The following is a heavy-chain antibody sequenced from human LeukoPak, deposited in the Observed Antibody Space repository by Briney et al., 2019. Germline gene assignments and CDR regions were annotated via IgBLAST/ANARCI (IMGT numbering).Heavy chain of an antibody. CDR2: IWYDGNKT. V-gene: IGHV3-33*01. CDR1: GFTFGNYG. CDR3: ARDSGYCSGGTCPYFDY. J-gene: IGHJ4*02. D-gene: IGHD2-15*01. Sequence: GRSLSLSCAASGFTFGNYGMHWVRQAPGKGLEWVAIIWYDGNKTWYADSVKGRFTISRDNSKNTLFLQMNSLRAEDTAVYYCARDSGYCSGGTCPYFDYWGQGTLVTVSS.